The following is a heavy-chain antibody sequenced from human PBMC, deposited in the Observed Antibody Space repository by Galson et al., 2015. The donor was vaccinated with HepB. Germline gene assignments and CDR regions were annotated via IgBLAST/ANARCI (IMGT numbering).Heavy chain of an antibody. D-gene: IGHD3-10*01. CDR2: IYSGGST. Sequence: SLRLSCAASGFTVTTNYINWVRRAPGKGLEWLSVIYSGGSTDYADSVKGRFTVSRDSSKNTLYLQMNSLRAEDTAVYYCAREAPMGRTFGIWGQGTMVTVSP. V-gene: IGHV3-53*01. CDR1: GFTVTTNY. J-gene: IGHJ3*02. CDR3: AREAPMGRTFGI.